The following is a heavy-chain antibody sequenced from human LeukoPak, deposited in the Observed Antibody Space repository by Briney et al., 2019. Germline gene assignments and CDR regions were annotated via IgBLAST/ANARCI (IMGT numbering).Heavy chain of an antibody. CDR1: GFTFSSCA. CDR3: ARFDGGSGYGMDV. Sequence: GGSLRLSCTASGFTFSSCAMTWVRHAPGKGLEGVSLISGGGGVTYYTDSLKGRFTISRDNARNSLFLQMNSLRAEDTAVYYCARFDGGSGYGMDVWGRGTTVTVSS. D-gene: IGHD4-23*01. CDR2: ISGGGGVT. J-gene: IGHJ6*02. V-gene: IGHV3-21*01.